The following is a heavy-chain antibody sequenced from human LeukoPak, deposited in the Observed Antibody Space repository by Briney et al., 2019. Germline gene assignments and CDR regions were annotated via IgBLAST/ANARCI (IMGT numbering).Heavy chain of an antibody. CDR1: GFTFSSYW. V-gene: IGHV3-7*01. Sequence: PGGSLRLSCAASGFTFSSYWMSWVRQAPGKGLEWVANIKQDGSEKYYVDSVKGRFTISRDNAKNSLYLQMNSLRAEDTAMYYCARGSMAVVGAFDIWGQGTMVTVSS. CDR2: IKQDGSEK. D-gene: IGHD2-15*01. J-gene: IGHJ3*02. CDR3: ARGSMAVVGAFDI.